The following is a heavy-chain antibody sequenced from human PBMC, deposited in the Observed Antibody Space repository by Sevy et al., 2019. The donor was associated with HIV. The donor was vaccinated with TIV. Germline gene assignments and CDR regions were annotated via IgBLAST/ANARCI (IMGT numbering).Heavy chain of an antibody. J-gene: IGHJ4*02. CDR2: IKQDGSEK. V-gene: IGHV3-7*03. D-gene: IGHD4-4*01. CDR1: GFTFDNYW. CDR3: ASVNYPYDY. Sequence: GGSLRLSCAASGFTFDNYWMSWVRQAPGKGLEWLANIKQDGSEKYYVDSVKGRFTISRDNAKNSVYLQMNSLRAEDTAVYYCASVNYPYDYWGQGTLVTASS.